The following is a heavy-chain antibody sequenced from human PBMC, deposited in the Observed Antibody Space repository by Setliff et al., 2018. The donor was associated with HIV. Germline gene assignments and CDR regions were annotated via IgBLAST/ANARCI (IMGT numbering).Heavy chain of an antibody. Sequence: LKISCAASGFTFAGYAMRWVRQAPGKGLEWVSSISLAGDTFYADSVKGRFTISRDNSKNTLSLQMNSLRAEDTALYYCVKSLGEHGTLYGSDIWGQGTMVTVSS. V-gene: IGHV3-23*01. CDR1: GFTFAGYA. J-gene: IGHJ3*02. CDR3: VKSLGEHGTLYGSDI. CDR2: ISLAGDT.